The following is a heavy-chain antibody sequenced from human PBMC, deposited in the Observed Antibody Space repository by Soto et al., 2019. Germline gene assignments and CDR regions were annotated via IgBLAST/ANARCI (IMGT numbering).Heavy chain of an antibody. CDR1: GFTFNSHT. V-gene: IGHV3-30-3*01. CDR3: AKDGQWLDVYLES. J-gene: IGHJ4*02. CDR2: ISYDGSYK. Sequence: GGSLRLSCTASGFTFNSHTMHWVRQAPGEGLEWVAVISYDGSYKFYADSVKGRFTISRGNSKSTLYLQMTRLRAEDTATYYCAKDGQWLDVYLESWGQGTQVTV. D-gene: IGHD6-19*01.